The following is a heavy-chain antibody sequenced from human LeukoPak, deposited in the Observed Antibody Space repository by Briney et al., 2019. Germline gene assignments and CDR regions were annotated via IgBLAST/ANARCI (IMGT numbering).Heavy chain of an antibody. J-gene: IGHJ3*02. D-gene: IGHD1-14*01. CDR3: AREGTTDGFDI. CDR1: GHTFTGYY. Sequence: GASVKVSCKASGHTFTGYYIHWVRQAPGQGLEWLGWIDPNTGGTKYAQKFQGRVTMTRDTSISTAYMELSRLRSDDTAVYYCAREGTTDGFDIWGQGTMVTVSS. V-gene: IGHV1-2*02. CDR2: IDPNTGGT.